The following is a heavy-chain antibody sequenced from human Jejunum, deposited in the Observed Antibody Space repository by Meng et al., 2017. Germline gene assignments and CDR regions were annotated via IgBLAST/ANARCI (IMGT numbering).Heavy chain of an antibody. CDR2: INPYSGVA. Sequence: QVQLLQSGPEGRKPWASVKVSCKASGYTFTDYYIHWVRQAPGQGLEWMGRINPYSGVADFAQKFQGRVSMTRGTSITTAYMELRELTSDDTAVYFCAKEKGTGNYEDYWGQGTLVTVSS. CDR1: GYTFTDYY. D-gene: IGHD1-7*01. V-gene: IGHV1-2*06. CDR3: AKEKGTGNYEDY. J-gene: IGHJ4*02.